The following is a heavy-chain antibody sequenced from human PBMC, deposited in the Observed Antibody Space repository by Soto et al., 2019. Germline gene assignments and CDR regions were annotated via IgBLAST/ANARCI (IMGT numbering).Heavy chain of an antibody. D-gene: IGHD3-16*01. CDR2: IYHSGST. V-gene: IGHV4-39*07. CDR3: ARTIRITIHWFGP. Sequence: PSETLSLTCTVSGGSISSGGYYWNWVRQAPGKGLEWIGEIYHSGSTNYNPSLESRVTISLDKSKNQFSLNLTSVTAADMAIYYCARTIRITIHWFGPWGQGTLVTVSS. J-gene: IGHJ5*02. CDR1: GGSISSGGYY.